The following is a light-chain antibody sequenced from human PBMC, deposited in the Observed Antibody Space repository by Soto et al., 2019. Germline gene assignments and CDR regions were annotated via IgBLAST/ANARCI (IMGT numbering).Light chain of an antibody. V-gene: IGLV2-14*01. CDR1: SSDVGAYKY. CDR3: NSYAGDIIRFV. CDR2: EVS. Sequence: QSALTQPASVSGSPGQSVTISCTGTSSDVGAYKYVSWYQQHPGKAPKLMIYEVSNRPSGVSNRFSGSKSGNTASLTISGLQADDEADHYCNSYAGDIIRFVFGTGTKATVL. J-gene: IGLJ1*01.